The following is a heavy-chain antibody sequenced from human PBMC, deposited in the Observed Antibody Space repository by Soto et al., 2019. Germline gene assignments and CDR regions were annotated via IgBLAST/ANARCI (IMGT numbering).Heavy chain of an antibody. D-gene: IGHD3-22*01. CDR2: ISGSGGST. Sequence: EVQLLESGGGLVQPGGSLRLSCAASGFTFSSYAMSWVRQAPGKGLEWVSAISGSGGSTYYADSVKGRFTISRDNSKNTLYLQMNSLRAEDTAVYYCAKEGDYYDSSGPRGGADYWGQGTLVTVSS. V-gene: IGHV3-23*01. CDR3: AKEGDYYDSSGPRGGADY. J-gene: IGHJ4*02. CDR1: GFTFSSYA.